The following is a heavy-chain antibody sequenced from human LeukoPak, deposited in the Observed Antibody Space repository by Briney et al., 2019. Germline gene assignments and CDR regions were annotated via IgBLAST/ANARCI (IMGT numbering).Heavy chain of an antibody. J-gene: IGHJ4*02. D-gene: IGHD2-21*01. Sequence: GGSLRLSCVASGFTFNSYAMSWVRHAPGKGLEWVSTFSGGVSTTWRADYVRGRFTISRDNSKNTVYLQMNSLRAEDTAVYYCAKASRASCGGAFCYHFDSRGPGTLVTVSS. CDR1: GFTFNSYA. CDR2: FSGGVSTT. CDR3: AKASRASCGGAFCYHFDS. V-gene: IGHV3-23*01.